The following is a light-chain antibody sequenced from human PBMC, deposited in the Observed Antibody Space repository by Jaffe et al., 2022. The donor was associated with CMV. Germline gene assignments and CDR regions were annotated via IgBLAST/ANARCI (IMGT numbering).Light chain of an antibody. CDR3: QQYYDLPYT. J-gene: IGKJ2*01. CDR1: QSILFSSNNLNY. Sequence: DIVMTQSPDSLTVSLGERATIKCKSSQSILFSSNNLNYLTWYQQRPGQPPKLLIYWASTRASGVPDRFSGGGSGTDFTLTISSLQAEDVAIYYCQQYYDLPYTFGQGTKVEIK. V-gene: IGKV4-1*01. CDR2: WAS.